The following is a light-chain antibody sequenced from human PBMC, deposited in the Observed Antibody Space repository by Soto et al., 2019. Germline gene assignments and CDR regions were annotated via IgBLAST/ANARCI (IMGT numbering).Light chain of an antibody. CDR3: QQYHTWPIT. J-gene: IGKJ4*01. CDR2: GAS. Sequence: EIVMTQSPATLSVSPGERATLSCRASQSVSSNLAWYQQKPGQAPRLLIYGASTRATGIPARFSGSESGTEFTLTISSLQSEDCAIYYCQQYHTWPITFGGGTKVDI. V-gene: IGKV3-15*01. CDR1: QSVSSN.